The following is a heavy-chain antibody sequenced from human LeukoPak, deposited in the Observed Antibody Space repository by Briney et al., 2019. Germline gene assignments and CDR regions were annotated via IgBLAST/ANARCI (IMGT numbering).Heavy chain of an antibody. CDR2: ISGSGGST. CDR1: GFTFSSYG. V-gene: IGHV3-23*01. D-gene: IGHD6-19*01. CDR3: AKDSEVAGTSDFDY. Sequence: GGSLRLSCAASGFTFSSYGMSWVRQAPGKGLEWVSAISGSGGSTYYADSVKGRFTISRDNSKNTLYLQMNSLRAEDTAVYYCAKDSEVAGTSDFDYWGQGTLVTVSS. J-gene: IGHJ4*02.